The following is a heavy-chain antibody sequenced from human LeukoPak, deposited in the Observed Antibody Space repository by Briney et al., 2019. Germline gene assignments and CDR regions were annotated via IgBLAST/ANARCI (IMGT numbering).Heavy chain of an antibody. V-gene: IGHV3-66*04. J-gene: IGHJ5*02. CDR3: ARHAVSLAWFDP. Sequence: PGGSLRLSCAASGFTVSSNYMSWVRQAPGKGLEWGSAIYSGGSTYYADSVKGRFTISRDNSKNTLYLQMNSLRAEDTAVYYCARHAVSLAWFDPWGQGTLVTVSS. CDR1: GFTVSSNY. D-gene: IGHD3-3*02. CDR2: IYSGGST.